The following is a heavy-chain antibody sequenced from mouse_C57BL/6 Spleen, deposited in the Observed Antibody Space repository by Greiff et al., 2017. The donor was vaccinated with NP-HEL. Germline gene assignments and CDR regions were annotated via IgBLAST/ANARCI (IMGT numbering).Heavy chain of an antibody. CDR1: GYAFSSYW. Sequence: VQLQQSGAELVKPGASVKISCKASGYAFSSYWMNWVKQRPGKGLEWIGQISPGDGDTNYNGKFKGKATLTADKSSRTAYMQLSSLTSEDSAVYFCARGGLYYGSSYEECAYWGQGTLVTVSA. CDR3: ARGGLYYGSSYEECAY. D-gene: IGHD1-1*01. V-gene: IGHV1-80*01. CDR2: ISPGDGDT. J-gene: IGHJ3*01.